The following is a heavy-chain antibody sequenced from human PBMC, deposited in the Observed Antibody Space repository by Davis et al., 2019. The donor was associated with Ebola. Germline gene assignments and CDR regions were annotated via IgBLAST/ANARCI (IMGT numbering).Heavy chain of an antibody. CDR3: AAAPHSYGYSFDY. Sequence: PGGSLRLSCAASGFTVSSNYMSWVRQAPGKGLEWVSVIYSGGSTYYADSVKGRFTISRDNSKNTLYLQMNSLRAEDTAVYYCAAAPHSYGYSFDYWGQGTLVTVSS. V-gene: IGHV3-66*01. CDR1: GFTVSSNY. CDR2: IYSGGST. J-gene: IGHJ4*02. D-gene: IGHD5-18*01.